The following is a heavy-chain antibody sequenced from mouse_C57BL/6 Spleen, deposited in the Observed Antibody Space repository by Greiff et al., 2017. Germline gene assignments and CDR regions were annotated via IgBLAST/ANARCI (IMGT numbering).Heavy chain of an antibody. CDR3: ARGDWDDFDY. CDR1: GYAFSSSW. V-gene: IGHV1-82*01. Sequence: QVQLKESGPELVKPGASVKISCKASGYAFSSSWMNWVKQRPGKGLEWIGRIYPGDGDTNYNGKFKGKATLTADKSSSTAYMQLSSLTSEDSAVYFCARGDWDDFDYWGQGTTLTVSS. J-gene: IGHJ2*01. D-gene: IGHD4-1*01. CDR2: IYPGDGDT.